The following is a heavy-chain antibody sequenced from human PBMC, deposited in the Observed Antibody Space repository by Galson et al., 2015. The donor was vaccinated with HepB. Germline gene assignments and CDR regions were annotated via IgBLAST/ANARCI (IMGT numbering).Heavy chain of an antibody. D-gene: IGHD3-22*01. V-gene: IGHV3-11*06. CDR1: GFTFRDYY. Sequence: CAASGFTFRDYYMSWIRQAPGKGLEWVSYISSSSSYTNYADSVKGRFTISRDNAKNSLYLQMNSLRAEDTAVYYCARAVYYDSTDYGMDVWGQGTTVTVSS. CDR2: ISSSSSYT. CDR3: ARAVYYDSTDYGMDV. J-gene: IGHJ6*02.